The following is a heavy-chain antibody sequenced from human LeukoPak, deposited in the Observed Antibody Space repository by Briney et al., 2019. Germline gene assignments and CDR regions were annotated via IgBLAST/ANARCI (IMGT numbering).Heavy chain of an antibody. D-gene: IGHD3-3*01. CDR3: ARGYGFWSGYSYYYYYMDV. J-gene: IGHJ6*03. Sequence: ASVKVSCKASGYTFTSYDINWVRQATGQGLEWMGWMNPNSGNTGYAQKFQGRVTITRNTSISTAYMELSSLRSEDTAVYYCARGYGFWSGYSYYYYYMDVWGKGTTVTVSS. CDR1: GYTFTSYD. CDR2: MNPNSGNT. V-gene: IGHV1-8*03.